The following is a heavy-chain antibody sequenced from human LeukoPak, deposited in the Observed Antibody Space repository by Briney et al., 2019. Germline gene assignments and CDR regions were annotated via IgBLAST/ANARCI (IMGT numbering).Heavy chain of an antibody. V-gene: IGHV3-53*01. D-gene: IGHD4-23*01. CDR3: ARGTPKSMTTVAPFDY. Sequence: GGSLRLSCTASGFTVGSNYLSWVRQAPGKGLEWVSAIYSGGSTYYAGSVKGRFTISRDNSENTLYLQMNSLRAEDTAVYFCARGTPKSMTTVAPFDYWGQGTLVTVSS. CDR1: GFTVGSNY. CDR2: IYSGGST. J-gene: IGHJ4*02.